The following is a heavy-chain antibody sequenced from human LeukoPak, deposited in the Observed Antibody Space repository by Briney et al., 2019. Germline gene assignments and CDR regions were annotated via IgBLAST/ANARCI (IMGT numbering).Heavy chain of an antibody. Sequence: SETLSLTCTVSGASIRSFYWSWIRQPPGKGLEWIGYIYYSGSTNYNPSLKSRVTISVDTSKNQFSLKLSSVTAADTAVYYCVRGSLEWLLDYWGQGTLVTVSS. V-gene: IGHV4-59*08. CDR1: GASIRSFY. CDR2: IYYSGST. J-gene: IGHJ4*02. CDR3: VRGSLEWLLDY. D-gene: IGHD3-3*01.